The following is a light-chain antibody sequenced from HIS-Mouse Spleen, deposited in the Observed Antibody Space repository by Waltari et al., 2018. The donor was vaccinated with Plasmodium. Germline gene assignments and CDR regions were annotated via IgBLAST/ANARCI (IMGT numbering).Light chain of an antibody. CDR1: ALPKKY. V-gene: IGLV3-10*01. J-gene: IGLJ3*02. CDR2: EDS. CDR3: YSTDSSGNHRV. Sequence: SYELTQPPSASVSPGQTARITRSGYALPKKYAYWYQHNSGQAPVLVIYEDSKRLSGIPERFSGSSSGTMATLTISGAQVEDEADYYCYSTDSSGNHRVFGGGTKLTVL.